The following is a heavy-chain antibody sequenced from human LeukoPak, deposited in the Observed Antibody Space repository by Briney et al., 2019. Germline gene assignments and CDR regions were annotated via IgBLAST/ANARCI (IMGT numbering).Heavy chain of an antibody. Sequence: SQTLSLTCTVSGGSISSGSYCWSWIRQPAGKGLEWIGHIHISGNTNYNPSLKSRVTISVDTSKNRFSLKLASLTAADTAVYYCARRPIVGSTGFYFDPWGPGTLVTVSS. V-gene: IGHV4-61*09. CDR2: IHISGNT. D-gene: IGHD1-26*01. J-gene: IGHJ5*02. CDR3: ARRPIVGSTGFYFDP. CDR1: GGSISSGSYC.